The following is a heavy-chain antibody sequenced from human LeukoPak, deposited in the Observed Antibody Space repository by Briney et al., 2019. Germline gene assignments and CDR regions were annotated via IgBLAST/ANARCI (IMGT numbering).Heavy chain of an antibody. Sequence: GGSLRLSCAASGFTFSTYTMDWVRHAPGKGLEWVAYISTSSRTIYYADSVKGRFTISRDDAKNSLSLHMDSLRAEDTAVYYCARGRRDYSNYEGTLEYWGQGTLVTVSS. CDR2: ISTSSRTI. J-gene: IGHJ4*02. D-gene: IGHD4-11*01. CDR1: GFTFSTYT. V-gene: IGHV3-48*01. CDR3: ARGRRDYSNYEGTLEY.